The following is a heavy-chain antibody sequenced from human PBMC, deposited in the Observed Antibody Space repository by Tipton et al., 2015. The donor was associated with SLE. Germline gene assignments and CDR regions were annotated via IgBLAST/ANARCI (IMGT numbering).Heavy chain of an antibody. CDR2: ISSSGSTI. CDR3: ARYYSDYGDWYFDL. D-gene: IGHD4-11*01. J-gene: IGHJ2*01. CDR1: GFTFSSYE. Sequence: SLRLSCAASGFTFSSYEMNWVRQAPGKGLEWVSYISSSGSTIYYADSVKGRFTISRDNAKNSLYLQMNSLRAEDTAVYYCARYYSDYGDWYFDLWGRGTLVTVSS. V-gene: IGHV3-48*03.